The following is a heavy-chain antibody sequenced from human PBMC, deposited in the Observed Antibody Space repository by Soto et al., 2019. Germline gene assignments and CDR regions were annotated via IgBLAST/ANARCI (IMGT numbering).Heavy chain of an antibody. CDR2: ISAYNGNT. J-gene: IGHJ4*02. CDR1: GYTFTTYG. V-gene: IGHV1-18*01. D-gene: IGHD3-9*01. CDR3: AREMNKYDIRCWVGFDY. Sequence: QVQLVQSGAEVKKPGASVKVSCKASGYTFTTYGITWVRQAPGQGPEWMGWISAYNGNTKYAQKLQGRVTMTTDTSTSKAYMELRRRRSDDTAVYDCAREMNKYDIRCWVGFDYWGKGTLVTVSS.